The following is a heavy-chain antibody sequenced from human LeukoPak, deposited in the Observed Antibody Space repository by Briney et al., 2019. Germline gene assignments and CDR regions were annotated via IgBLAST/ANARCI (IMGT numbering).Heavy chain of an antibody. J-gene: IGHJ5*02. V-gene: IGHV3-21*01. CDR1: GFTLSSYS. Sequence: GGSLRLSCEGSGFTLSSYSMNWVRQAPGKGLKWVSSISSTSSYIYYADSVKGRFTISRDNAKNSLYLQMNSLRAEDTAVYYCARGPIGSNWFDPWGQGTLVTVSS. CDR3: ARGPIGSNWFDP. CDR2: ISSTSSYI. D-gene: IGHD5/OR15-5a*01.